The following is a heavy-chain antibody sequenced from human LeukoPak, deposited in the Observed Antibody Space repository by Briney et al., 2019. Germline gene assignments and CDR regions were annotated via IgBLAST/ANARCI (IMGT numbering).Heavy chain of an antibody. CDR1: GFTFSTYW. V-gene: IGHV3-7*01. J-gene: IGHJ4*02. Sequence: GGSLRLSCAASGFTFSTYWMNWVRQAPGKGLEWVASIKQDGSEKYYVDSVKGRFTISRDNAKNSLYLQMNSLRAEDTAVYYCARVRDTSVYYDILTGYYISPLFDYWGQGTLVTVSS. CDR2: IKQDGSEK. CDR3: ARVRDTSVYYDILTGYYISPLFDY. D-gene: IGHD3-9*01.